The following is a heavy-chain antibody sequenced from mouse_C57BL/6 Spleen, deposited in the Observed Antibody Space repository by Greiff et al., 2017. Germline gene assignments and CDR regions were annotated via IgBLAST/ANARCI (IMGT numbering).Heavy chain of an antibody. CDR2: IYPRSGNT. CDR1: GYTFTSYG. CDR3: ARGDYYGSSYCWYCDV. Sequence: QVQLQQSGAELARPGASVKLSCKASGYTFTSYGISWVKQRTGQGLEWIGEIYPRSGNTSYNEKFKGKGTLTADKSSSTAYMELRSLTSEDSAVYFCARGDYYGSSYCWYCDVWGTGTTVTV. V-gene: IGHV1-81*01. D-gene: IGHD1-1*01. J-gene: IGHJ1*03.